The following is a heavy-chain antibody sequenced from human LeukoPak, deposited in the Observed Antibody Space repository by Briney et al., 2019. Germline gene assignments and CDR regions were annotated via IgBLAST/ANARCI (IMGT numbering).Heavy chain of an antibody. J-gene: IGHJ4*01. V-gene: IGHV4-59*12. CDR2: IYYSGST. Sequence: PSETLSLPCTVSGGSISSYYWSWIRQPPGKGLEWIGYIYYSGSTNYNPSLKSRVTISVDTSRNQFSLKVNSVTATDTAMCYCARDQQLAYCGGDCFSANWGQGTLVTVSS. CDR3: ARDQQLAYCGGDCFSAN. D-gene: IGHD2-21*02. CDR1: GGSISSYY.